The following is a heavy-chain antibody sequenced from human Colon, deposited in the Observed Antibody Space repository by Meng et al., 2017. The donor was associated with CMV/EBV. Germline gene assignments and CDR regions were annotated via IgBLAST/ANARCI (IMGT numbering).Heavy chain of an antibody. CDR2: LGNDGVSK. CDR1: GLTLSNYV. V-gene: IGHV3-64*02. D-gene: IGHD6-19*01. J-gene: IGHJ4*02. CDR3: AREAGSSGRAGYVDY. Sequence: SGLTLSNYVIHWIRQAPGGGLDYVSALGNDGVSKHYADSVKDRFTISRDDSTNMVYLHMGSLTTEDMAVYYCAREAGSSGRAGYVDYWGQGTLVTVSS.